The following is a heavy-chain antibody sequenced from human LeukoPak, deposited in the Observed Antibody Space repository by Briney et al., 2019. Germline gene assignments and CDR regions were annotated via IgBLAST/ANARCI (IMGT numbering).Heavy chain of an antibody. CDR1: GYSFTSYW. D-gene: IGHD5-24*01. V-gene: IGHV5-10-1*01. CDR2: IDPSDSCT. J-gene: IGHJ1*01. Sequence: NPGESLRISCKGSGYSFTSYWISWVRQMPGKGLEWMGRIDPSDSCTNYSPSFQGHVTISADKSISTAYLQWSSLKASDTAIYYCARLGDGYNSHFQHWGQGTLVTVSS. CDR3: ARLGDGYNSHFQH.